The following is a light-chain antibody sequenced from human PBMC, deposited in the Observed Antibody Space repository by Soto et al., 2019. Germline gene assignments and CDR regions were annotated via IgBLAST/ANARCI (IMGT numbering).Light chain of an antibody. CDR1: QGIRND. J-gene: IGKJ1*01. CDR3: LQDYNYPRT. Sequence: AIQMTQSPSSLSASAGDRVTITCRASQGIRNDLGWYQQKPGKAPKLLIYAASSLQSEVPSRFSGSGSGTDFTLTISSLQPEDFATYYCLQDYNYPRTFGQGTKVDIK. CDR2: AAS. V-gene: IGKV1-6*01.